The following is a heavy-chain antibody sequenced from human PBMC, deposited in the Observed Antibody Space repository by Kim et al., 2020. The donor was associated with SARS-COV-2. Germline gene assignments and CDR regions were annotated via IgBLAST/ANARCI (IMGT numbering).Heavy chain of an antibody. D-gene: IGHD6-19*01. J-gene: IGHJ4*02. Sequence: GGSLRLSCAASGFTFSSYGMHWDRQAPGKGLEWVAVIWYDGSNKYYADSVKGRFTISRDNSKNTLYLQMNSLRAEDTAVYYCARDLAVAGTGEDYWGQGTLVTVSS. CDR2: IWYDGSNK. CDR3: ARDLAVAGTGEDY. CDR1: GFTFSSYG. V-gene: IGHV3-33*01.